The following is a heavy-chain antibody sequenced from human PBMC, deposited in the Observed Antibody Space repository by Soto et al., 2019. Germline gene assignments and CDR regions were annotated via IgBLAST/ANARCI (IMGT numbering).Heavy chain of an antibody. V-gene: IGHV3-66*01. D-gene: IGHD6-19*01. J-gene: IGHJ3*02. CDR3: ARGYSSGWPHDAFDI. CDR1: GFTVSFNF. Sequence: PGGSLRLSCAAAGFTVSFNFMSWVRQAPGKGLEWVSVIYTGGGTKYADPVKGRFIISRDNSKNTLYLQMNSLRAEDTAVYYCARGYSSGWPHDAFDIWGQGTMVTVSS. CDR2: IYTGGGT.